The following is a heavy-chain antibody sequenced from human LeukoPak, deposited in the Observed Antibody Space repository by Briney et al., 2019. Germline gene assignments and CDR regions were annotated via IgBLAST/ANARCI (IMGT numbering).Heavy chain of an antibody. CDR1: GGSISNTNW. J-gene: IGHJ4*02. CDR3: SRENGAFSPFGY. Sequence: PSETLSLTCGVSGGSISNTNWWSWVRQPPGQGLEWIGEISLTGLTHCNPSLESRVTVSLDKSKNQLSLNLTSVTAADTAVYYCSRENGAFSPFGYWGQGILVTVLS. V-gene: IGHV4-4*02. D-gene: IGHD2-8*01. CDR2: ISLTGLT.